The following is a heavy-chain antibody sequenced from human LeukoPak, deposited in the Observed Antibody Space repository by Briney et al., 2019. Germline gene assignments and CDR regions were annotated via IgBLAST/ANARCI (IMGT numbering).Heavy chain of an antibody. D-gene: IGHD3-22*01. CDR2: ISGSGGST. CDR3: AKDMSYYDRSGYYYGGYFDY. V-gene: IGHV3-23*01. Sequence: GGSLRLSCAASGFTFSSYAMSWVRQAPGKGLEWVSAISGSGGSTYYADSVKGRFTISRDNSKNTLYLQMNSLRAEDTAVYYCAKDMSYYDRSGYYYGGYFDYWGQGTLVTVSS. CDR1: GFTFSSYA. J-gene: IGHJ4*02.